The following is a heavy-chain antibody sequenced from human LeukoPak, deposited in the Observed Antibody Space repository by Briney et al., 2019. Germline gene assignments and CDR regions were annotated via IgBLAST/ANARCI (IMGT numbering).Heavy chain of an antibody. V-gene: IGHV3-66*01. CDR1: DFSVSNNY. CDR3: AGYTSGWVYGMDV. J-gene: IGHJ6*02. D-gene: IGHD6-19*01. CDR2: IYSGGET. Sequence: GGSLRLSCAASDFSVSNNYMNWVRQAPGKGLEWAAVIYSGGETHYADSVKGRFSVSRDTSRNTLYLQMNSLRAEDTAIYYCAGYTSGWVYGMDVWGQGTTVTVSS.